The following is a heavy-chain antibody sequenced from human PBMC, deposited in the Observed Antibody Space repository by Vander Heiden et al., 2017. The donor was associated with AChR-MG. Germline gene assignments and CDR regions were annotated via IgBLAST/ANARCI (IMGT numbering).Heavy chain of an antibody. Sequence: EVQLLESGGGLVQPGGSLRLSCAASGFTFRSYAMSWVRQAPGKGLEWVSAISGSGGSTYYADSVKGRFTISRDNSKNTLYLQMNSLRAEDTAVYYCAKAPSKGSGSSPFDYWGQGTLVTVSS. CDR3: AKAPSKGSGSSPFDY. V-gene: IGHV3-23*01. CDR1: GFTFRSYA. D-gene: IGHD1-26*01. CDR2: ISGSGGST. J-gene: IGHJ4*02.